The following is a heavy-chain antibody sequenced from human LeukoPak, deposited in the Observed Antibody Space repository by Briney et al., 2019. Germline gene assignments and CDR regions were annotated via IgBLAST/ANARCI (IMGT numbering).Heavy chain of an antibody. V-gene: IGHV3-48*03. CDR3: ARDHGYFFDP. CDR2: ISSSGSTI. J-gene: IGHJ5*02. Sequence: GRSLRLSCAASGFTFSSYEMNWVRQAPGKGLEWVSYISSSGSTIYYADSVKGRFTISRDNAKNPLYLQMNSLRAEDTAVYYCARDHGYFFDPWGQGTLVTVSS. D-gene: IGHD4-17*01. CDR1: GFTFSSYE.